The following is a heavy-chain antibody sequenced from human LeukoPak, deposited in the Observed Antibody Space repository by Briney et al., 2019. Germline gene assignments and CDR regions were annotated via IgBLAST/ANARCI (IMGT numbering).Heavy chain of an antibody. CDR2: TNQDGTER. CDR1: GFTFSRYW. J-gene: IGHJ6*02. V-gene: IGHV3-7*05. Sequence: GGSLRLSCAASGFTFSRYWMTWVRQAPGEGLEWVANTNQDGTERHYVDPVKGRSTISRDNAKNSLYLQMNTLRAEDTAVYYCVRDMDVWGQGTTVTISS. CDR3: VRDMDV.